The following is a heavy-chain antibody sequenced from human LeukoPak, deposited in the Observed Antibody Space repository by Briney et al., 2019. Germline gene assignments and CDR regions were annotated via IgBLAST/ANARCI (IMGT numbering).Heavy chain of an antibody. Sequence: TLSLTCTVSGGSISSGSYYWSWIRQPAGKGLEWIGRIYISGNTNYNPSLKSRVTMSVDTSKNQFSLNLSSVTAADTAVYYCAKTVTGDYSPFDYWGQGTLVTVSS. CDR3: AKTVTGDYSPFDY. CDR1: GGSISSGSYY. J-gene: IGHJ4*02. CDR2: IYISGNT. D-gene: IGHD4-17*01. V-gene: IGHV4-61*02.